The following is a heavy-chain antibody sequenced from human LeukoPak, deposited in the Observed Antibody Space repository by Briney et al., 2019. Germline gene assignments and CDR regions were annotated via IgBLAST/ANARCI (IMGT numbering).Heavy chain of an antibody. CDR2: IIPILGIA. V-gene: IGHV1-69*04. CDR3: ARDAIVVVVAAVSMDV. CDR1: GGTFSSYA. D-gene: IGHD2-15*01. J-gene: IGHJ6*02. Sequence: SVKVSCKASGGTFSSYAISWVRQAPGQGLEWMGRIIPILGIANYAQKFQGRVTITADKSTSTAYMEPSSLRSEDTAVYYCARDAIVVVVAAVSMDVWGQGTTVTVSS.